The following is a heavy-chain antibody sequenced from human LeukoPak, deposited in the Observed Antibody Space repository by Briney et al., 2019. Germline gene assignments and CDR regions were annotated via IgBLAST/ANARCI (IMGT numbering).Heavy chain of an antibody. CDR2: ISAYNGNT. D-gene: IGHD3-3*01. CDR1: GYTFTSYG. V-gene: IGHV1-18*01. CDR3: ARDPKITIFGVVTRPFDY. J-gene: IGHJ4*02. Sequence: ASVKVSCKASGYTFTSYGISRVRQAPGQGLEWMGWISAYNGNTNYAQKLQGRVTMTTDTSTSTAYMELRSLRSDDTAVYYCARDPKITIFGVVTRPFDYWGQGTLVTVSS.